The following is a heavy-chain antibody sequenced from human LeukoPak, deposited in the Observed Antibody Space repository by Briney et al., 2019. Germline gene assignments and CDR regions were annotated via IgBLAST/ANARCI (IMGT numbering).Heavy chain of an antibody. CDR2: IYYSGST. D-gene: IGHD3-16*02. CDR1: GGSFGSYY. V-gene: IGHV4-59*01. J-gene: IGHJ5*02. CDR3: ARASPDMITFGGVIEWFDP. Sequence: SETLSLTCTVSGGSFGSYYWSWIRQPPGKGLEWIGYIYYSGSTNYNPSLKSRVTISVDTSKNQFSLKLSSVTAADTAVYYCARASPDMITFGGVIEWFDPWGQGTLVTVSS.